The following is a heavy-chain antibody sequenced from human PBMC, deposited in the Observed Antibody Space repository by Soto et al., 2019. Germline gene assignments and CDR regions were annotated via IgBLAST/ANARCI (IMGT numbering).Heavy chain of an antibody. J-gene: IGHJ3*02. V-gene: IGHV6-1*01. Sequence: QALSLTFAISGDSVSSNSAACNLIRQSPSRGLEWLGRTYYRSKWYNDYAVSVKSRITINPDTSKNQFSLQLNSVTPEDTAVYYCARLGYNAFDIWGQGTMVTVSS. CDR3: ARLGYNAFDI. CDR2: TYYRSKWYN. D-gene: IGHD1-1*01. CDR1: GDSVSSNSAA.